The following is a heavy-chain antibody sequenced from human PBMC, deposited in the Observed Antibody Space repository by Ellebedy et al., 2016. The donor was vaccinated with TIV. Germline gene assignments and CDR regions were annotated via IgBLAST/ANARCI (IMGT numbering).Heavy chain of an antibody. CDR3: ARSDGSRWLGGAFDI. D-gene: IGHD6-13*01. CDR1: GGSISSSNYY. V-gene: IGHV4-39*07. J-gene: IGHJ3*02. Sequence: MPSETLSLTCSVSGGSISSSNYYWGWIRQPPGKGLEWIGSIYYSGSTYYKASLESRVTISVDLSKNQFSLKLNSVTAADTAVYYCARSDGSRWLGGAFDIWGQGTMVTVSS. CDR2: IYYSGST.